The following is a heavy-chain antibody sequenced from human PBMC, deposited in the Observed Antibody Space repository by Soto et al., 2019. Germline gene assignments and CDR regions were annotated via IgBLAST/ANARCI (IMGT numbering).Heavy chain of an antibody. Sequence: GGSLRLSCAASGFTFSSYGMHWVRQAPGKGLEWVAVIWYDGSDKYYVDSVKGRFTISRDNSKNTLYLQMNSLRAEDTAVYYCARVDTAMVYGMDVWGQGTTVTVSS. CDR2: IWYDGSDK. D-gene: IGHD5-18*01. CDR3: ARVDTAMVYGMDV. J-gene: IGHJ6*02. V-gene: IGHV3-33*01. CDR1: GFTFSSYG.